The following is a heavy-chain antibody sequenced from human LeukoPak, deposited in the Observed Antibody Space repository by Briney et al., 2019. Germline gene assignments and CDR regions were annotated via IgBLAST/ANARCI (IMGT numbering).Heavy chain of an antibody. CDR2: ISGSGGIT. V-gene: IGHV3-23*01. Sequence: GGSLRLSCAASGFNFSNYAMSWVRQAPGKGLEWVSAISGSGGITYYTDSVKGRFTVSRDNSKSVVFLQINSLRSEDTAVYYCARDRGYSGYGNWGQGTLVTVSS. D-gene: IGHD5-12*01. CDR1: GFNFSNYA. CDR3: ARDRGYSGYGN. J-gene: IGHJ4*02.